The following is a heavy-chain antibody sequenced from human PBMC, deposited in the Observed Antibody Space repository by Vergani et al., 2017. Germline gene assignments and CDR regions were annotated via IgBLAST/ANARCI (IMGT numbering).Heavy chain of an antibody. Sequence: QVQLVESGGGVVQPGRSLRLSCAASAFTFSSYAMHWVRQAPGKGLEWVAVISHDGNNKYYADSVKGRFTISRDNSKNTLYLQMNSLRAEDTAVYSCARDYRFLEWLLDTGYMDVGGRGTTVTVSS. J-gene: IGHJ6*03. CDR1: AFTFSSYA. V-gene: IGHV3-30-3*01. CDR3: ARDYRFLEWLLDTGYMDV. CDR2: ISHDGNNK. D-gene: IGHD3-3*01.